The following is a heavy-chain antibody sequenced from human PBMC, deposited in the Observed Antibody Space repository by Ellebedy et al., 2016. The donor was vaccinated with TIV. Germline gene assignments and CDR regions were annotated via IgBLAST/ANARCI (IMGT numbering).Heavy chain of an antibody. Sequence: GGSLRLSXAASGFTFSSYAMSWVRQAPGKGLEWVSAISGSGGSTYYADSVKGRFTISRDNSKNTLYLQMNSLRAEDTAVYYCAKYPYPGATQSTNDYWGQGTLVTVSS. CDR3: AKYPYPGATQSTNDY. D-gene: IGHD1-26*01. V-gene: IGHV3-23*01. J-gene: IGHJ4*02. CDR2: ISGSGGST. CDR1: GFTFSSYA.